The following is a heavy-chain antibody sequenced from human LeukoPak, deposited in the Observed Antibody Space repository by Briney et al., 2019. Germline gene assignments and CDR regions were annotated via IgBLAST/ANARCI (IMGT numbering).Heavy chain of an antibody. J-gene: IGHJ4*02. V-gene: IGHV1-18*04. CDR2: ISAYNGNT. Sequence: ASVKVSCKASGYTFTTYGITWVRQAPGQGLEWMGWISAYNGNTNYAQKLQGRVTMTTDASTSTAYMELRSLRSDDTAVYYCARALVDGYKELGYWGQGTLVTVSS. CDR3: ARALVDGYKELGY. CDR1: GYTFTTYG. D-gene: IGHD5-24*01.